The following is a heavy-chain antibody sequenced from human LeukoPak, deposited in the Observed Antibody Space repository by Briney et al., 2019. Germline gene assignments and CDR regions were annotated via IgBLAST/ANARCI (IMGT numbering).Heavy chain of an antibody. Sequence: SETLSLTCTVSGGSISSYYWSWLRQFPGKGLEWIGYIYYSGITKYNPSLKSRVIISMDTSKNQFSLKLSSVTAADTAIYYCARVDFWSGFPSAFDYWGQGTLVTVSS. CDR3: ARVDFWSGFPSAFDY. D-gene: IGHD3-3*01. V-gene: IGHV4-59*01. CDR2: IYYSGIT. CDR1: GGSISSYY. J-gene: IGHJ4*02.